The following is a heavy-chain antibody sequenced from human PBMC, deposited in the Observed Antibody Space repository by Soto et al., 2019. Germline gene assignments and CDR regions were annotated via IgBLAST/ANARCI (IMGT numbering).Heavy chain of an antibody. CDR3: AHDWVENAYKKYYFDY. CDR1: SFSLSTSGEG. J-gene: IGHJ4*02. V-gene: IGHV2-5*02. D-gene: IGHD1-1*01. Sequence: QITLRESGPTLVKPTQTLTLTCTFSSFSLSTSGEGVGWIRQPPGKALEWLALVYWDDDKRYSPSLKNRLTVTKDTSKNQVVLTMTNMDPEDTATYYCAHDWVENAYKKYYFDYWGQGTLVTVSS. CDR2: VYWDDDK.